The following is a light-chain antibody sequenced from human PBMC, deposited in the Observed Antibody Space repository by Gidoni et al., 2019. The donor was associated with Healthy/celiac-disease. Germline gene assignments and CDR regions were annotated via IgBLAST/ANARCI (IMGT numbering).Light chain of an antibody. J-gene: IGLJ3*02. CDR3: YSAADNNRV. Sequence: SYELTQPSSVSVSPGQTARITCSGDVLAKKYARWFQQKPGQAPVPVIYQDSERPSGIPERFSGSSSGTTVTLTISGAQVEDEADYYCYSAADNNRVFGGGTKLTVL. V-gene: IGLV3-27*01. CDR2: QDS. CDR1: VLAKKY.